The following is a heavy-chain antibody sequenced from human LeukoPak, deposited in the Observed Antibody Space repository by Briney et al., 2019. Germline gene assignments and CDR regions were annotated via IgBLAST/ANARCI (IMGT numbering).Heavy chain of an antibody. J-gene: IGHJ4*02. CDR2: ISSTGTT. V-gene: IGHV3-66*01. CDR3: ARDLEAANTYYFDY. D-gene: IGHD6-13*01. Sequence: GGSLRLSCAASGFTVSSSYMSWVRQAPGKGLEWVSIISSTGTTYYADSVKGRFTISRDNSKNTVYLQVNSLRDEDTAVYYCARDLEAANTYYFDYWGQGTMVTVSS. CDR1: GFTVSSSY.